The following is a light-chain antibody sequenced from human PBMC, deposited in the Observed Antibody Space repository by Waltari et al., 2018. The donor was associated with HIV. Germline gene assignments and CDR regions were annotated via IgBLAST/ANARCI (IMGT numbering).Light chain of an antibody. Sequence: QSVLTQPPSLSAAPGQRVTISCSGTISNIRVNCVPWYQQFPGTAPKLLIFENHKRPSGISDRFSGSKSGTSATLGIIGLQTGDEADYYCGTWDSNLSVGTFGGGTKLTVL. CDR3: GTWDSNLSVGT. CDR2: ENH. V-gene: IGLV1-51*02. CDR1: ISNIRVNC. J-gene: IGLJ3*02.